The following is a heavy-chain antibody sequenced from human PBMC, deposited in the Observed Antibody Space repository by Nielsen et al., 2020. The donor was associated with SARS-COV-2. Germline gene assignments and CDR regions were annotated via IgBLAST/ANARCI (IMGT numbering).Heavy chain of an antibody. CDR3: ARGDLVVVPSPLLGLGPIFYYFYLDV. J-gene: IGHJ6*03. D-gene: IGHD2-2*02. V-gene: IGHV4-4*02. CDR2: VSHSGNS. Sequence: SETLSLTCAVSGDSVSSRDWWTWVRQSPGKGLEWIGEVSHSGNSKYNPSLKSRVTLSMDKSKNQFSLRLISVSAADTAVYFCARGDLVVVPSPLLGLGPIFYYFYLDVWGKGTTVIVSS. CDR1: GDSVSSRDW.